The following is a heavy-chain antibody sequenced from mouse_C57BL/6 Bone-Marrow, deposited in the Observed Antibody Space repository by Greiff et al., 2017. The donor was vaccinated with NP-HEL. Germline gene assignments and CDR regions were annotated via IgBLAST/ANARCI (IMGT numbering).Heavy chain of an antibody. Sequence: VQLQQSWAELVKPGASVKMSCKASGYTFTTYPIEWMKQNPGKSLEWIGNFHPYNDDTKYNEKFKGKATLTVEKSSSTVYLELSRLTSDDSAVYYCARGLLLRDWYFDVWGTGTTVTVSS. J-gene: IGHJ1*03. D-gene: IGHD1-1*01. CDR3: ARGLLLRDWYFDV. CDR1: GYTFTTYP. V-gene: IGHV1-47*01. CDR2: FHPYNDDT.